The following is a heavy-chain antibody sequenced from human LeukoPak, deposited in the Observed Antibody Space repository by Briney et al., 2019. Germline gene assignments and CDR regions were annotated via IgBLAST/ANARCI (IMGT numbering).Heavy chain of an antibody. CDR3: ATQIPYGPPGY. CDR2: IYTSGST. D-gene: IGHD4-17*01. J-gene: IGHJ4*02. V-gene: IGHV4-4*08. CDR1: GGSISSYY. Sequence: SETLSLTCTVSGGSISSYYWSWIRQPPGKGLEWIGYIYTSGSTNYNPSLKSRVTISVDTSKNQFSLKLSSVTAADTAVYYCATQIPYGPPGYWGQGTQVTVSS.